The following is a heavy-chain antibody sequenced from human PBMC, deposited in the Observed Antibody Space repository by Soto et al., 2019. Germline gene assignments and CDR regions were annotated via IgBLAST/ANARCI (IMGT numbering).Heavy chain of an antibody. CDR2: INSDGSST. J-gene: IGHJ4*02. D-gene: IGHD3-10*01. CDR1: GFTFSSYW. CDR3: GRGASGSYRLDY. Sequence: EVQLVESGGGLVQPGGSLRLSCAASGFTFSSYWMHWVRQAPGKGLEWVSRINSDGSSTNYADSVKGQFTSSRDNAKNTLYLQMNSLRAEDTAVYYCGRGASGSYRLDYWGQGTLVTVSS. V-gene: IGHV3-74*01.